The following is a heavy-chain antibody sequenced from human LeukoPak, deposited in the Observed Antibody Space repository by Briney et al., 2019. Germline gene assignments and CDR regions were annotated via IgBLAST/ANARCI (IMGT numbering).Heavy chain of an antibody. V-gene: IGHV4-34*01. Sequence: SETLSLTCAVYGGSFSGYYWSWIRQPPGKGLEWIGEINHSGSTNYNPSLKSRVTISVDTSKNQFSLKLSSVTAADTAVYYCARGLEGATSGYYGMDVWGQGTTVTVSS. CDR1: GGSFSGYY. J-gene: IGHJ6*02. CDR2: INHSGST. CDR3: ARGLEGATSGYYGMDV. D-gene: IGHD1-26*01.